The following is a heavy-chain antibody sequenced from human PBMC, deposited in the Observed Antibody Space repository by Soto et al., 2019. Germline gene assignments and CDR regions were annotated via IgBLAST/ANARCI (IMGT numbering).Heavy chain of an antibody. V-gene: IGHV4-34*02. CDR3: ARDRQYYHFWSGNQNEGPHGMDV. CDR1: GGSIGGYT. D-gene: IGHD3-3*02. J-gene: IGHJ6*01. CDR2: INHSGGT. Sequence: QVQLQQWGAGLLKPSETLSLTCSVYGGSIGGYTWTWIRQAPGKGLEWIGEINHSGGTNYNSSLKSRVIISVDTTKNQFSLIVYSVTAADTAVYYCARDRQYYHFWSGNQNEGPHGMDVW.